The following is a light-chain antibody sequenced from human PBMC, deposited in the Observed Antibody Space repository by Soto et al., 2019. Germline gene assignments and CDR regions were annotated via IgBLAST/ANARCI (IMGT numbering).Light chain of an antibody. CDR1: QSVRNNY. V-gene: IGKV3-20*01. CDR3: QKYGTSPRT. CDR2: AES. Sequence: EIVLTQSPGTLSLSPWERATLSCRASQSVRNNYLAWYQQRPGQAPRLLIYAESSRATGIPDRFSGSGSGTDFTLTISRLEPEDFAVYYCQKYGTSPRTCGGGTKVDIK. J-gene: IGKJ4*02.